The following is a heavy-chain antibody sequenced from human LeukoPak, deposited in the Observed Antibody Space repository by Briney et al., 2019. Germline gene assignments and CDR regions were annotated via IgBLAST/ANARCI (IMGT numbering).Heavy chain of an antibody. J-gene: IGHJ5*01. CDR3: ARDLSGYFVS. CDR1: GGSISTSNYY. Sequence: SETLSLTCTVSGGSISTSNYYWGWIRQPPGKGLEWIGNIFYSGSTYYGPSLKSRLTISLDTSRNQFSLKLNSVTPDDTAVYYCARDLSGYFVSWGQGTLVTVSS. CDR2: IFYSGST. D-gene: IGHD3-22*01. V-gene: IGHV4-39*07.